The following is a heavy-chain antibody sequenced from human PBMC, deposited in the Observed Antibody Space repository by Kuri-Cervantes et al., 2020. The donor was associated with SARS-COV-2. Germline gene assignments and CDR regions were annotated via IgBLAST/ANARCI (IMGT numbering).Heavy chain of an antibody. CDR3: ARHPPRDLMPWVD. CDR1: GGSISSSSYY. D-gene: IGHD2-2*01. Sequence: SETLSLTCTVSGGSISSSSYYWGWIRQPPGKGLEWIGSIYYSGSTYYNPSLKSRVTISVDTSKNQFSLKLSSVTAADTAVYYCARHPPRDLMPWVDWGQETLVTVSS. J-gene: IGHJ4*02. V-gene: IGHV4-39*01. CDR2: IYYSGST.